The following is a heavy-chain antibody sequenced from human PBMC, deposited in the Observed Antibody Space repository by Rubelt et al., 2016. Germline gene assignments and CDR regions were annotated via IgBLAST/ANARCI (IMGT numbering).Heavy chain of an antibody. J-gene: IGHJ4*02. CDR1: GYTLTELS. CDR3: ATVQQNWFAMVRGVVNDY. D-gene: IGHD3-10*01. Sequence: QVQLVQSGAEVKKPGASVKVSCKVSGYTLTELSMHWVRQAPGKGLEWMGGFDPEDGETIYAQKFQGRVTMTGDTSTDAAYMGLSSLRSEDTAVYYCATVQQNWFAMVRGVVNDYWGQGTLVTVSS. CDR2: FDPEDGET. V-gene: IGHV1-24*01.